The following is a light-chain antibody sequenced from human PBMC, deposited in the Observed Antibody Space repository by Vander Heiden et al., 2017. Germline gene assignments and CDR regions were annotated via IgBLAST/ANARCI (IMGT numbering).Light chain of an antibody. CDR3: QQDNSYSWT. V-gene: IGKV1-5*03. Sequence: EIQMTPSVSSRSASVGHKVTITCQASQRISSCLAWYHQKPVKAPKLLIFKGSSLESGVPSRFSGSGSGTEFTFTISSLQPDDFATYYCQQDNSYSWTFGQGTKVEIK. J-gene: IGKJ1*01. CDR2: KGS. CDR1: QRISSC.